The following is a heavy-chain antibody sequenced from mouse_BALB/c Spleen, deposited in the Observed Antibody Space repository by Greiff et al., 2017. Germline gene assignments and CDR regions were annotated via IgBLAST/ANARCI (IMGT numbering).Heavy chain of an antibody. Sequence: VQLQQSGAELVKPGASVKLSCKASGYTFTSYYMYWVKQRPGQGLEWIGEINPSNGGTNFNEKFKSKATLTVDKSSSTAYMQLSSLTSEDSAVYYCTREGPHYYGTRPWFAYWGQGTLVAVSA. CDR2: INPSNGGT. CDR1: GYTFTSYY. V-gene: IGHV1S81*02. CDR3: TREGPHYYGTRPWFAY. J-gene: IGHJ3*01. D-gene: IGHD1-1*01.